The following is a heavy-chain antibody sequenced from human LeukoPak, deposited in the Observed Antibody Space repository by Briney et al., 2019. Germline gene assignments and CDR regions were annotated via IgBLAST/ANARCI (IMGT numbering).Heavy chain of an antibody. V-gene: IGHV1-69*13. J-gene: IGHJ6*02. Sequence: SVKVSCKASGGTFSSYAISWVRQAPGQGLEWMGGIIPIFGTANYAQKFQGRVTITADESTSTAHMELSSLRSEDTAVYYCARRGSSSSLHYYGMDVWGQGTTVTVSS. CDR2: IIPIFGTA. D-gene: IGHD6-6*01. CDR1: GGTFSSYA. CDR3: ARRGSSSSLHYYGMDV.